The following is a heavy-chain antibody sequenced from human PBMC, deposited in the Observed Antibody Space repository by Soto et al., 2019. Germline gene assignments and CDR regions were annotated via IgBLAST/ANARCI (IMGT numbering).Heavy chain of an antibody. V-gene: IGHV3-21*01. J-gene: IGHJ4*02. Sequence: EVQLVEAGGGLVKPGGSLRLSCAASGFTFSSYSMNWVRQAPGKELEWVSSISSSSSYIYYADAVQGSFTISSANAKNSLYLEMNSLRAEDTAVYYCARVEWVEGKYFDYWGQGTLVTVSS. CDR2: ISSSSSYI. D-gene: IGHD1-26*01. CDR1: GFTFSSYS. CDR3: ARVEWVEGKYFDY.